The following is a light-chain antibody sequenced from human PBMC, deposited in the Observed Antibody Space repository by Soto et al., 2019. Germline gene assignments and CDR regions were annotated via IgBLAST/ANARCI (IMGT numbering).Light chain of an antibody. V-gene: IGLV2-11*01. CDR2: DVN. CDR1: SNY. CDR3: CSFAGSYTSFV. Sequence: QSVLTQPRSVSGSPGQSVTISCTGTSNYVSWYQQHPGKAPKLIISDVNKRPSGVPDRFSGSKSGRTASLTISGLLAEDEADYDCCSFAGSYTSFVFATGTKLTVL. J-gene: IGLJ1*01.